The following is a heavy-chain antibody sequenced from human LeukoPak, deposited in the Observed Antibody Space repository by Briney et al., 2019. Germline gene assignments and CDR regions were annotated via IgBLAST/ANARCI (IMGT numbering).Heavy chain of an antibody. V-gene: IGHV3-21*01. J-gene: IGHJ4*02. CDR2: ISSSSSYI. D-gene: IGHD1-14*01. CDR3: ARDSLTPPYYFDD. CDR1: GFTFSSYS. Sequence: GGSLRLSCAASGFTFSSYSMNWVRQAPGKGLEWVSSISSSSSYIYYADSVKGRFTISRDNAKNSLYLQMNSLRAEDMAVYYCARDSLTPPYYFDDWGQGTLVTVSS.